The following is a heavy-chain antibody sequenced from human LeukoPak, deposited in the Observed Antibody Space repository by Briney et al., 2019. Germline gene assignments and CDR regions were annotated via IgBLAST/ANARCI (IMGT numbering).Heavy chain of an antibody. D-gene: IGHD3-9*01. J-gene: IGHJ4*02. Sequence: SGGSLKLSCVASEFSFSTYWMSWVRQAPGKGLEWVSYISSSSSTIYYADSVKGRFTISRDNAKNSLYLQMNSLRAEDTAVYYCAREVVQYYDILTGYYYIDYWGQGTLVTVSS. CDR3: AREVVQYYDILTGYYYIDY. CDR1: EFSFSTYW. CDR2: ISSSSSTI. V-gene: IGHV3-48*04.